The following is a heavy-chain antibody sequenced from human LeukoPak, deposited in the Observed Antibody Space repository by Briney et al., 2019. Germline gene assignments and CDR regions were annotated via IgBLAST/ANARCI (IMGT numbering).Heavy chain of an antibody. Sequence: SETLSLTCTVSGGSISSSNYYWGWIRQPPGKGLEWIGSIYYSGSTYYNPSLKSRVTISVDTSKNQFSLKLSSVTAADTAVYYCARPRVLLWFGESHWYFDLWGRGTLVTVSS. CDR2: IYYSGST. CDR1: GGSISSSNYY. CDR3: ARPRVLLWFGESHWYFDL. J-gene: IGHJ2*01. D-gene: IGHD3-10*01. V-gene: IGHV4-39*07.